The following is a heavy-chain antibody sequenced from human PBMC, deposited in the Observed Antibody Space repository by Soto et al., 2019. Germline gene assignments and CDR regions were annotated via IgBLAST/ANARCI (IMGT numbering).Heavy chain of an antibody. J-gene: IGHJ4*02. CDR2: IIPILGTA. CDR3: VRDSPIGSTFSGYDGIDY. V-gene: IGHV1-69*08. D-gene: IGHD5-12*01. Sequence: SVKVSCKASGGTFSSYTISWVRQAPGQGLEWMGRIIPILGTANYAQKFQGRVTITADKSTGTAYMELNSLRSEDTAVYYCVRDSPIGSTFSGYDGIDYWGQGTLVTVSS. CDR1: GGTFSSYT.